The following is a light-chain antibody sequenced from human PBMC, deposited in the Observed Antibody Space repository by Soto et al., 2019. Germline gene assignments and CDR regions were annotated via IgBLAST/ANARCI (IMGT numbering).Light chain of an antibody. CDR3: QQRSTWPT. J-gene: IGKJ5*01. Sequence: EIVLSQSPGTLSLSPGERATLSCRASQSVSSSYLAWYQQKPGQAPRLLIYDASVRATGTPARFSGSGSGTAFTLTISSLEPEDFALYYCQQRSTWPTFGQGTRLEIK. CDR1: QSVSSSY. V-gene: IGKV3D-20*02. CDR2: DAS.